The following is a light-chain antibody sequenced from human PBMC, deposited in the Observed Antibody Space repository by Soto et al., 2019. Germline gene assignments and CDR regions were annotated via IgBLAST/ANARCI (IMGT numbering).Light chain of an antibody. CDR3: QHGSDWPPFT. J-gene: IGKJ5*01. CDR1: QSVNSN. Sequence: EIVLTQSPASLSLSPGERATLSCRASQSVNSNLAWYQHKPGQAPRLLIYDASNRATGITARFSGSGSGTDFTLTVSSLEPEDFAVYYCQHGSDWPPFTFGQGTLLE. CDR2: DAS. V-gene: IGKV3-11*01.